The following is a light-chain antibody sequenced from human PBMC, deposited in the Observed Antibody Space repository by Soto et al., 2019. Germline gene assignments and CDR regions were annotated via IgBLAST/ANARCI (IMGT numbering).Light chain of an antibody. CDR2: GAS. CDR1: QSVSNDF. CDR3: QQYGSSPPRT. Sequence: EFVFTQSPGILSLSPGERATLSCVAIQSVSNDFLAWYQQKPGQAPRLLIYGASTRATDVPDRFSGSGSGADLTLSISRLEPADFAVYYCQQYGSSPPRTFGQGTKVDIK. J-gene: IGKJ1*01. V-gene: IGKV3-20*01.